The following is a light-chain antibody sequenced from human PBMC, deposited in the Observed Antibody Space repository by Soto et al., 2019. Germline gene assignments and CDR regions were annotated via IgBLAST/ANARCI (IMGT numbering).Light chain of an antibody. CDR2: AAS. Sequence: IQMTQSPSSLSSSVGDIFTITCRASQGISSWLAWYQKKPGKAPNLLIYAASSLQSGVPSRFSGSESGTDFTLTISSLQPEDCAIYFCQQANSFPITFGQGTRLEIK. CDR3: QQANSFPIT. CDR1: QGISSW. J-gene: IGKJ5*01. V-gene: IGKV1-12*01.